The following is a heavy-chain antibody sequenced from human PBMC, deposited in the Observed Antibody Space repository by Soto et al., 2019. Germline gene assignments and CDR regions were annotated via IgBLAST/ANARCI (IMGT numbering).Heavy chain of an antibody. CDR2: ISSSGST. J-gene: IGHJ4*02. V-gene: IGHV3-23*01. Sequence: EVQLLESGGGLVQPGGSLRLSCAASGFTYSNYAMSWVRQAPGKGLEWVSTISSSGSTYYADSVQGRFTISRDNSKNTLNMQMNNLRSEETALYYCAEERLALRFDYWGQVNLVTLSS. D-gene: IGHD3-3*01. CDR1: GFTYSNYA. CDR3: AEERLALRFDY.